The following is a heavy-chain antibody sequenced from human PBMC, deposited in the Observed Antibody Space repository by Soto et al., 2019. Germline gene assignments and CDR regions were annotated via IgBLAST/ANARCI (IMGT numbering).Heavy chain of an antibody. Sequence: EVQLLESGGGLVQPGGSLRLSCAASGFTFSSYAMSWVRQAPGKGLELVSAIFGTGGVTYYEDSVKGRFTIFRDNSKNTRHLQMNGLSAEDTAVNYCAKAFRTSGGVNVGATLDHWGQGTLVTVSS. CDR3: AKAFRTSGGVNVGATLDH. J-gene: IGHJ4*02. CDR2: IFGTGGVT. CDR1: GFTFSSYA. D-gene: IGHD3-16*02. V-gene: IGHV3-23*01.